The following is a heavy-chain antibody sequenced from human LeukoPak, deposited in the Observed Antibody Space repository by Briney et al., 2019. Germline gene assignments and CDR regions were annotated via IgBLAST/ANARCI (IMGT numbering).Heavy chain of an antibody. Sequence: GGSLRLSCAASGFTVSSNYMTWIRQAPGKGLEWVSCISNSDSTIYYADSVRGRFTISRDNTKNSLYLQINSLRAEDTAMYYCARTYGGKAGTLDIWGQGTMLTVSS. CDR2: ISNSDSTI. D-gene: IGHD4-23*01. CDR3: ARTYGGKAGTLDI. J-gene: IGHJ3*02. CDR1: GFTVSSNY. V-gene: IGHV3-11*01.